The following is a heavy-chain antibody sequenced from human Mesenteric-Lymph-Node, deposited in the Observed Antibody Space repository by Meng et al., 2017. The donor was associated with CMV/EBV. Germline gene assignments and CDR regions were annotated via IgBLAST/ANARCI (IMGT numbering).Heavy chain of an antibody. Sequence: GESLKISCAASGFTVSSNYISWVRQAPGKGLEWVSIIHSDGSTYYADSVKGRFTISRDNSKNTLYLEMNSLRAEDTAVYYCARTNYYDSSRYYRGGFDYWGQGTLVTVSS. J-gene: IGHJ4*02. D-gene: IGHD3-22*01. CDR3: ARTNYYDSSRYYRGGFDY. CDR1: GFTVSSNY. CDR2: IHSDGST. V-gene: IGHV3-53*01.